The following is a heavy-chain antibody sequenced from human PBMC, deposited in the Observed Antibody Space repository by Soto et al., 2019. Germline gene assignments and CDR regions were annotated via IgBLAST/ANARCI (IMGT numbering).Heavy chain of an antibody. CDR2: VKSDGSST. Sequence: EVQLVESGGGLVQPGGSLRLSCAASGFTFSSSWMQWVRQAPGKGLVWVSRVKSDGSSTSYAGSVKGRFTISRDNARNTLFLQMSSLRADDSAVYYCAREIAAAIQDLGQGTRGTVSS. J-gene: IGHJ4*02. V-gene: IGHV3-74*01. CDR1: GFTFSSSW. CDR3: AREIAAAIQD. D-gene: IGHD6-13*01.